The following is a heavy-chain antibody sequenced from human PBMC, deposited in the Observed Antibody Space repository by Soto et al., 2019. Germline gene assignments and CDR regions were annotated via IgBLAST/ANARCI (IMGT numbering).Heavy chain of an antibody. CDR3: ASGPVEMATITLDY. CDR1: GGTFSSYA. D-gene: IGHD5-12*01. CDR2: IIPIFGTA. J-gene: IGHJ4*02. Sequence: ASVKVSCKASGGTFSSYAISWVRQAPGQGLEWMGGIIPIFGTANYAQKFQGRVTITADKSTSTAYMELSSLRSEDTAVYYCASGPVEMATITLDYWGQGTLVTVSS. V-gene: IGHV1-69*06.